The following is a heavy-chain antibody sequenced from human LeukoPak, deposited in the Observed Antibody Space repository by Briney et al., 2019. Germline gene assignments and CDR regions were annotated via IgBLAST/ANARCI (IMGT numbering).Heavy chain of an antibody. CDR3: ARDITIGTTRFDP. D-gene: IGHD1-1*01. V-gene: IGHV1-2*04. Sequence: GASVKVSCKASGYTFTGYYMHWVRQAPGQGLEWTGWINPNSGGTNYAQKFQGWVTITRDTSANTVYMELSRLRPEDTAVYYCARDITIGTTRFDPWGQGTLVTVSP. J-gene: IGHJ5*02. CDR1: GYTFTGYY. CDR2: INPNSGGT.